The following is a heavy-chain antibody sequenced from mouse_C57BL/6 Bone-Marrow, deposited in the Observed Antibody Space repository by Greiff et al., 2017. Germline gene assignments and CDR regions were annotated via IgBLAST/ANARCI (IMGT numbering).Heavy chain of an antibody. CDR2: SSNLAYSI. V-gene: IGHV5-15*04. J-gene: IGHJ1*03. Sequence: EVKLVESGGGLVQPGGSLKLSCAASGFPFSDYGMAWVRQAPRKGPEWVAFSSNLAYSIYYADTVTGRFTISRENAKNTLYLEMSSLRSEDTAMYYCARRDGYFDVWGTGTTGTVSS. CDR1: GFPFSDYG. CDR3: ARRDGYFDV.